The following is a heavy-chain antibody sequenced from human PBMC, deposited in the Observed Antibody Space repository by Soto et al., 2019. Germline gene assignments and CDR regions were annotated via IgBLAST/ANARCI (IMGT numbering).Heavy chain of an antibody. J-gene: IGHJ4*02. D-gene: IGHD3-16*01. V-gene: IGHV1-18*01. CDR3: ARVGGALGDLDY. CDR2: ISAYNSNT. Sequence: ASVKVSCKASGYTVVTYGISCVRQAPGQVLEWMGWISAYNSNTNYAQKLQGRVTMTTDTSTSTAYMELRSLRSDDTAIYYCARVGGALGDLDYWGQGTLVTVSS. CDR1: GYTVVTYG.